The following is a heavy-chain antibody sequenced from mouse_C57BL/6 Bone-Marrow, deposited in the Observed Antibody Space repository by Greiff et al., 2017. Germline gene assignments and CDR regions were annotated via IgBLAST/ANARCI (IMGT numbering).Heavy chain of an antibody. D-gene: IGHD2-1*01. J-gene: IGHJ1*03. Sequence: QVQLKEPGPGLVAPSQTLSITCTVSGFSFTSYAISWVRQPPGKGLEWLGVIWTGGGTNNNSAHKSRLSISKDNSKSQVFLKMNSLRTDDTARYYCARKGGYYGQGYFDDWGTGTTVTVSS. CDR3: ARKGGYYGQGYFDD. CDR1: GFSFTSYA. V-gene: IGHV2-9-1*01. CDR2: IWTGGGT.